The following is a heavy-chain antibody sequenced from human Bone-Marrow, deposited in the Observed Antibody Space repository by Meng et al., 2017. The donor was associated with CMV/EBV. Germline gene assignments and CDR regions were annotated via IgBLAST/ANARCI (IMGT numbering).Heavy chain of an antibody. CDR2: ISGDGDDT. CDR1: GFTFSGYA. V-gene: IGHV3-23*01. D-gene: IGHD6-13*01. Sequence: AASGFTFSGYAMTWVRQVPGQGLEWVSRISGDGDDTSYADSVKGRSTISRDNSKNTLFLQLNSLRAEDTAIYYCARSVSSSWSGFDCWGQGTLVTVSS. CDR3: ARSVSSSWSGFDC. J-gene: IGHJ5*01.